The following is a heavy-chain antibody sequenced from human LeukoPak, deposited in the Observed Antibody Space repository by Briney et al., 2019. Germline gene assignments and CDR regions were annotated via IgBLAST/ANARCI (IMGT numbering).Heavy chain of an antibody. Sequence: ASVKVSCKASGYTFTSYDTNWVRQATGQGLEWMGWMNPNSGNTGYAQKFQGRVTMTRSTSISTAYMELSSLRSEDTAVYYCASEDSSGWDHSGMDVWGQGTTVTVSS. J-gene: IGHJ6*02. CDR2: MNPNSGNT. CDR1: GYTFTSYD. CDR3: ASEDSSGWDHSGMDV. D-gene: IGHD6-19*01. V-gene: IGHV1-8*01.